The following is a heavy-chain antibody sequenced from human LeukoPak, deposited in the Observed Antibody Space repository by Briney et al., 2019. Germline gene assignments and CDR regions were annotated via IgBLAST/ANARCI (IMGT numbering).Heavy chain of an antibody. CDR1: GFTFSDYY. J-gene: IGHJ2*01. D-gene: IGHD4-17*01. V-gene: IGHV3-11*04. CDR3: ARDLNDYGDYRYFDL. Sequence: GGSLRLSCAASGFTFSDYYMSWIRQAPGKGLEWVSYISSSGSTIYYADSVKGRFTISRDNAKNSLYLQMNSLRAEDTAVYYCARDLNDYGDYRYFDLWGRGTLVTVSS. CDR2: ISSSGSTI.